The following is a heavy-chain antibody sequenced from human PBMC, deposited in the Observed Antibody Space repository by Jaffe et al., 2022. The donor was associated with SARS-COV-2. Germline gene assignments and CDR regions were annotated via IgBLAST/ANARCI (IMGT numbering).Heavy chain of an antibody. CDR1: GFTFSSYA. V-gene: IGHV3-30*04. D-gene: IGHD3-10*01. J-gene: IGHJ4*02. CDR2: ISYDGSNK. CDR3: ARGTMVRGVIKVGGFRSWTGGYFDY. Sequence: QVQLVESGGGVVQPGRSLRLSCAASGFTFSSYAMHWVRQAPGKGLEWVAVISYDGSNKYYADSVKGRFTISRDNSKNTLYLQMNSLRAEDTAVYYCARGTMVRGVIKVGGFRSWTGGYFDYWGQGTLVTVSS.